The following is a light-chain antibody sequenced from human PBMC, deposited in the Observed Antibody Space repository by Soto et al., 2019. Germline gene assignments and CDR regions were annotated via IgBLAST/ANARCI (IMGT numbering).Light chain of an antibody. CDR3: QQRSN. V-gene: IGKV3-11*01. CDR1: QGVSSY. Sequence: EIFLTHPPATLPCFPGEKATLSSRPGQGVSSYLAWNQQKPGQAPRLLIYDASNRATGIPARFSGSGSGTDFTLTISSLEPEDFAVYYCQQRSNLGQGTRLEIK. CDR2: DAS. J-gene: IGKJ5*01.